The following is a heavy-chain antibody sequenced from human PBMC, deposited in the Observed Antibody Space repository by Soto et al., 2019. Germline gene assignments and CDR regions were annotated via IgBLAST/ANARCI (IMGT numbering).Heavy chain of an antibody. CDR1: GGSFSGYY. CDR2: INHSGST. CDR3: ARGPGTAAAFDY. V-gene: IGHV4-34*01. Sequence: QVQLQQWGAGLLKPSETLSLTCAVYGGSFSGYYWSWIRQPPGKGLEWIGEINHSGSTNYNPSLKSRVTISVDTSKHQFSLKLSSVTAADTAVYYCARGPGTAAAFDYWGQGTLVTVSS. D-gene: IGHD6-13*01. J-gene: IGHJ4*02.